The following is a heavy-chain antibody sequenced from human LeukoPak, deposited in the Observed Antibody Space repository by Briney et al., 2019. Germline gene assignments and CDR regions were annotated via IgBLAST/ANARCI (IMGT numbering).Heavy chain of an antibody. J-gene: IGHJ4*02. CDR3: AKDMEGSVADYFDY. Sequence: PGGSLRLSCAASGFTFSSYAMSWVRQAPGKGLERVSHISGSGDTTYYADSVKGRFTISRDNSKNTLYLQMNSLRADDTAVYYCAKDMEGSVADYFDYWGQETLVTVSS. D-gene: IGHD3-10*01. CDR1: GFTFSSYA. CDR2: ISGSGDTT. V-gene: IGHV3-23*01.